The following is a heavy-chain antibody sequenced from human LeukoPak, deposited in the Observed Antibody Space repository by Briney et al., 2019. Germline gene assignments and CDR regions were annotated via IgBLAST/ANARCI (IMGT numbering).Heavy chain of an antibody. D-gene: IGHD1-1*01. J-gene: IGHJ6*02. V-gene: IGHV4-34*01. CDR3: ARGWRRMDV. CDR2: INHSGST. CDR1: GGSFSGYY. Sequence: SETLSLTCAVYGGSFSGYYWSWIRQPPGKGLEWIGEINHSGSTNYNPSLKSRVTISVDTSKNQFSLKLSSVTAADTAVYYCARGWRRMDVWGQGTTVTVPS.